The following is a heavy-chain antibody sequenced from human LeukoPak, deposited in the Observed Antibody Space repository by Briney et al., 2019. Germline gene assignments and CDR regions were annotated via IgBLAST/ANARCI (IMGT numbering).Heavy chain of an antibody. CDR1: GDSVSSYY. CDR3: ARDHAGASLGFDP. Sequence: PSETLSLTCTVSGDSVSSYYWSWIRQPPGKGLEWIGYIYYSGSTYYNPSLKSRVTISVDTSKNQFSLKLSPVTAADTAVYYCARDHAGASLGFDPWGQGTLVTVSS. J-gene: IGHJ5*02. CDR2: IYYSGST. V-gene: IGHV4-59*02.